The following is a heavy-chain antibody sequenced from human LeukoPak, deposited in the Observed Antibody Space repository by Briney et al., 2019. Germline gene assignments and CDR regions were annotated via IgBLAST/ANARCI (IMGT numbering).Heavy chain of an antibody. CDR3: ARTPMVRSANWGYGMDV. Sequence: SETLSLTCTVSGGSISSYYWSWIRRPAGKGLEWIGRIYTSGSTNYNPSLKSRVTMSVDTSKNQFSLKLSSVTAADTAVYYCARTPMVRSANWGYGMDVWGQGTTVTVSS. J-gene: IGHJ6*02. D-gene: IGHD3-10*01. V-gene: IGHV4-4*07. CDR2: IYTSGST. CDR1: GGSISSYY.